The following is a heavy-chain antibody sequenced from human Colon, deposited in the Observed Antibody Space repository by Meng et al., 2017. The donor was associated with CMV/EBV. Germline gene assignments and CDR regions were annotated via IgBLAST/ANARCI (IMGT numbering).Heavy chain of an antibody. CDR3: ARGGGYYYGSGSLIDP. Sequence: ASVQVSCKASGYTFTGYYMHWVRQAPGQGLEWMGWINPNSGGTNYAQKFQGRVTMTRDTSISTAYMELSRLRSDDTAVYYCARGGGYYYGSGSLIDPWGQGTLVTVSS. CDR1: GYTFTGYY. CDR2: INPNSGGT. V-gene: IGHV1-2*02. D-gene: IGHD3-10*01. J-gene: IGHJ5*02.